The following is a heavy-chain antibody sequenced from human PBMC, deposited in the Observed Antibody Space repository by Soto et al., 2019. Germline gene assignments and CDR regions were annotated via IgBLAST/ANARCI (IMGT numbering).Heavy chain of an antibody. CDR1: GGSVSIGSYD. CDR3: ARDRGYCSGGSCYEWFDP. D-gene: IGHD2-15*01. Sequence: PSETLSLTCTLSGGSVSIGSYDWSWIRQPPGKGLEWIGYIYYSGSTNYNPSLKSRVTISVDTSKNQFSLKLSSVTAADTAVYYCARDRGYCSGGSCYEWFDPWGQGTMVTVSS. J-gene: IGHJ5*02. V-gene: IGHV4-61*01. CDR2: IYYSGST.